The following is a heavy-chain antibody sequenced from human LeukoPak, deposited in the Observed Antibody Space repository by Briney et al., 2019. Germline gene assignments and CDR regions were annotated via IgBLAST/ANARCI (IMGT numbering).Heavy chain of an antibody. Sequence: PGGSLRLSCAASGFTFSSYSMNWVRQAPGKGLEWVSYISSSGSHIYYADSVKGRFTISRDNAKNSPYLQTNSLRAEDTAVYYCVTEKQSGSYIEYWGQGTLVTVSS. CDR2: ISSSGSHI. CDR1: GFTFSSYS. CDR3: VTEKQSGSYIEY. V-gene: IGHV3-21*05. J-gene: IGHJ4*02. D-gene: IGHD1-26*01.